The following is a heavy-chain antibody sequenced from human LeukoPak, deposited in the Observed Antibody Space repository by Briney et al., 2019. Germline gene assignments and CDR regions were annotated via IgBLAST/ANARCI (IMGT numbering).Heavy chain of an antibody. CDR3: AKDRRLYIVATISDFDY. Sequence: GGSLRLSCAASGFTFSSYGMHWVRQAPGKGLEWVAVISYDGNNKYYADSVKGRFTISRDNSKNTVYLQMNSLRAEDTAVYYCAKDRRLYIVATISDFDYWGQGTLVTVSS. D-gene: IGHD5-12*01. CDR1: GFTFSSYG. CDR2: ISYDGNNK. V-gene: IGHV3-30*18. J-gene: IGHJ4*02.